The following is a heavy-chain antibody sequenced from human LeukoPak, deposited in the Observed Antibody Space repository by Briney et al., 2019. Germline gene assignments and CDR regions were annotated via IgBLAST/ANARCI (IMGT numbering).Heavy chain of an antibody. CDR1: SGSLTGYY. D-gene: IGHD5-18*01. V-gene: IGHV4-59*08. J-gene: IGHJ6*03. CDR3: ARHQGYSYGYIYYYYYYMDV. CDR2: VYATGTT. Sequence: SETLSLTCTVSSGSLTGYYWSWIRQPPGKGLEGIAYVYATGTTNYNPSLKTRTTISMDTSKNQFSLKLSSVTAADTAVYYCARHQGYSYGYIYYYYYYMDVWGKGTTVTISS.